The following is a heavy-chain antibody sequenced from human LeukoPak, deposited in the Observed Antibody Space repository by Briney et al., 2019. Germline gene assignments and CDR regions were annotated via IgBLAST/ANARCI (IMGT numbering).Heavy chain of an antibody. V-gene: IGHV1-69*04. Sequence: GASVKVSCKASGGTFSSYAISWVRRAPGQGLEWMGRIIPILGIANYAQKFQGRVTITADKSTSTAYMELSSLRSEDTAVYYCASGPPGYSSSWYPYWGQGTLVTVSS. CDR1: GGTFSSYA. J-gene: IGHJ4*02. CDR2: IIPILGIA. CDR3: ASGPPGYSSSWYPY. D-gene: IGHD6-13*01.